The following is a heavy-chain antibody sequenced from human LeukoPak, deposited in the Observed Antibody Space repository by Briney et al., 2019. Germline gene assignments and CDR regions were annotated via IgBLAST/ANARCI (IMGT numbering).Heavy chain of an antibody. J-gene: IGHJ4*02. CDR3: IYSGFDS. D-gene: IGHD1-26*01. CDR1: GSIFTSYW. V-gene: IGHV5-51*01. Sequence: NPGGALQISGEGAGSIFTSYWIGGGRALAGKGLELMGIIYPGDSASRYSPSFQGQVTISVDKSISTAYLQWSSLKASDTAIHYCIYSGFDSWGQGTLVTVSS. CDR2: IYPGDSAS.